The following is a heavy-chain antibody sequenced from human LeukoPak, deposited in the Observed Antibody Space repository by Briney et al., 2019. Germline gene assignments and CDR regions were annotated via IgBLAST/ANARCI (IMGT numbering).Heavy chain of an antibody. CDR3: ARRNTNYYYYYGMDA. CDR1: GGSISSYY. J-gene: IGHJ6*02. V-gene: IGHV4-59*08. Sequence: PSETLSLTCTVSGGSISSYYWSWIRQPPGKGLEWIGYIYYSGSTNYNPSLKSRVTISVDTSKNQFSLKLSSVTAADTAVYYCARRNTNYYYYYGMDAWGQGTTVTVSS. D-gene: IGHD2-2*01. CDR2: IYYSGST.